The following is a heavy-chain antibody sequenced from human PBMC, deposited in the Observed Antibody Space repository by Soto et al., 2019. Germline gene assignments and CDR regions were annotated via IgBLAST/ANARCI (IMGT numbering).Heavy chain of an antibody. CDR3: VRGSYHSNGVRHNLGCFGP. J-gene: IGHJ5*02. V-gene: IGHV3-33*01. CDR1: GFTFNTFA. D-gene: IGHD2-8*01. CDR2: IWSDGSES. Sequence: PWGSLRLSCATSGFTFNTFALHWVRQAPGKGLEWVAIIWSDGSESQYADSVKGRFTISRDNSKDTLSLQMNRLSVEDTAIYYCVRGSYHSNGVRHNLGCFGPWGQGTLVTVSS.